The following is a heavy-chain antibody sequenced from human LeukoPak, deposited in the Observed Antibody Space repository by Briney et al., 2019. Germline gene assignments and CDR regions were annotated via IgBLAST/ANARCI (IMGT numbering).Heavy chain of an antibody. CDR1: GFTFSSYG. D-gene: IGHD6-19*01. CDR2: IWYDGSNK. CDR3: AKDTFRSSGPGY. J-gene: IGHJ4*02. V-gene: IGHV3-33*06. Sequence: GGSLRLSCAASGFTFSSYGMHWVRQAPGKGLEWVAVIWYDGSNKYYAGSVKGRFTISRDNSKNTLYLQMNSLRAEDTAVYYCAKDTFRSSGPGYWGQGTLVTVSS.